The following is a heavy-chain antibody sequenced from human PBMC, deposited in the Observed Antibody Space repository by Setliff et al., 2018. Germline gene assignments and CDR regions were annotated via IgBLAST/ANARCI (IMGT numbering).Heavy chain of an antibody. CDR1: EFTFNKYW. CDR2: ISGAGTTV. V-gene: IGHV3-11*04. Sequence: LRLSCAASEFTFNKYWMSWVRQVPGKGLEWLSKISGAGTTVYYADSVRGRFTISRDNAKNSLYLQMNSLRAEDSAVYYCARDGVFYAMDFWGQGTTVTVSS. J-gene: IGHJ6*02. D-gene: IGHD3-10*01. CDR3: ARDGVFYAMDF.